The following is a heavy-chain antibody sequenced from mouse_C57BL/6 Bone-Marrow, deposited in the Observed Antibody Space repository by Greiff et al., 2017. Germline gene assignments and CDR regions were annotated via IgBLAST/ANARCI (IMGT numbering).Heavy chain of an antibody. J-gene: IGHJ1*01. V-gene: IGHV1-50*01. CDR1: GYTFSSYW. Sequence: QVQLQQPGAELVKPGASVKLSCKASGYTFSSYWMQWVKQRPGQGLEWIGEIDPSDSYTNYNQKFKGKATLTVETSSITAYMTLSSLTSEDSAVYYCARNWWVAHWYFDFWGPGTTVTVSS. CDR2: IDPSDSYT. CDR3: ARNWWVAHWYFDF. D-gene: IGHD1-1*02.